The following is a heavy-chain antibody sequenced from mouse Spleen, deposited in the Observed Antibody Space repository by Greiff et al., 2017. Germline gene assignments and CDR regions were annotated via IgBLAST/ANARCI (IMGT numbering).Heavy chain of an antibody. Sequence: EVQLVESGGGLVQPGGSLSLSCAASGFTFTDYYMSWVRQPPGKALEWLGFIRNKANGYTTEYSASVKGRFTISRDNSQSILYLQMNALRAEDSATYYCASYYGNYDRGAMDYWGQGTSVTVSS. J-gene: IGHJ4*01. CDR2: IRNKANGYTT. CDR1: GFTFTDYY. CDR3: ASYYGNYDRGAMDY. V-gene: IGHV7-3*01. D-gene: IGHD2-1*01.